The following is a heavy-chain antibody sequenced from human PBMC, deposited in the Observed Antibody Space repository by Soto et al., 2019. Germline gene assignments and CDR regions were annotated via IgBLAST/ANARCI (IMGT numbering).Heavy chain of an antibody. CDR1: GFTFSSYA. J-gene: IGHJ4*02. CDR3: AKVRLFRNGYMGVVRGDY. D-gene: IGHD6-13*01. CDR2: ITDGGGST. V-gene: IGHV3-23*01. Sequence: EVQLLEPGGGLVQPGGSLRLSCAASGFTFSSYAMSWVRQAPGKGLEWVSGITDGGGSTFYADSLQGRFTISRDNSKNKLYLQMSSVTAEDTAIYYWAKVRLFRNGYMGVVRGDYWGQGTLVTVSS.